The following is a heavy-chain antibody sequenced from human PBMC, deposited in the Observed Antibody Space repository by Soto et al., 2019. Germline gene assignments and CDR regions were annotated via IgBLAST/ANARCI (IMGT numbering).Heavy chain of an antibody. CDR2: MNPNNGNT. CDR1: GYTFTSYD. J-gene: IGHJ5*02. D-gene: IGHD1-1*01. CDR3: ARGADNWNHGYWFDP. V-gene: IGHV1-8*01. Sequence: QVQLVQSGAEVKKPGASVKVSCKASGYTFTSYDINWVRQATGQGLEWMGRMNPNNGNTAYAQKFQGRVTMTRTTSISTAYMELSSLRSEDTAVYSCARGADNWNHGYWFDPWGQGTLVTVSS.